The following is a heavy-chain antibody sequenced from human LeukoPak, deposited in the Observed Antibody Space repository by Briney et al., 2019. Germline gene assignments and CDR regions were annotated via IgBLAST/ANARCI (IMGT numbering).Heavy chain of an antibody. Sequence: SGTLSLTCTVPGGSISPYYWSWIRQTPGKGLEWIGYILYIGTTTNYNPSLKSRVTISVDTSKNQFSLKLSSVTAADTAVYYCARVGDWNDLVYWGQGTLVTVSS. CDR2: ILYIGTT. V-gene: IGHV4-59*01. J-gene: IGHJ4*02. CDR1: GGSISPYY. D-gene: IGHD1-1*01. CDR3: ARVGDWNDLVY.